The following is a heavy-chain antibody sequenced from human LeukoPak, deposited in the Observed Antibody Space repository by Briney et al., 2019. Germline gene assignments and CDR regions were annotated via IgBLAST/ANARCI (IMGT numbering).Heavy chain of an antibody. Sequence: PGGSLRLSCAASGFTFSSYGMNWVRQAPGKGLEGVSYISSSSGTIYYADSVKGRLTISRDNAKNSLYLQMNSLRAEDTAVYHCARGTTVTTSSYFDYWGQGTLVTVSS. V-gene: IGHV3-48*01. CDR3: ARGTTVTTSSYFDY. CDR1: GFTFSSYG. J-gene: IGHJ4*02. CDR2: ISSSSGTI. D-gene: IGHD4-17*01.